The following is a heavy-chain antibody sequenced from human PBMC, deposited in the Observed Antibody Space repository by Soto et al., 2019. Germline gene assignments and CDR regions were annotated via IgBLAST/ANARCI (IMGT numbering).Heavy chain of an antibody. D-gene: IGHD6-13*01. V-gene: IGHV4-59*01. CDR3: ARVRIIAAAGKETFWFDP. J-gene: IGHJ5*02. Sequence: QVQLQESGPGLVKPSETLSLTCTASGGSISSYYWSWIRQPPGKGLEWIGYIYYSGSTNYNPSLKSRVTISVDTSKNQFSLKLSSVTAADTAVYYCARVRIIAAAGKETFWFDPWGQGTLVTVSS. CDR1: GGSISSYY. CDR2: IYYSGST.